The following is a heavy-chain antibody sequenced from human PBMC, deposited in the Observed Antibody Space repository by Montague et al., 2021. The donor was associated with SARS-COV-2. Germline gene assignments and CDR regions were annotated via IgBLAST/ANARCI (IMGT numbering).Heavy chain of an antibody. V-gene: IGHV3-30*04. CDR3: ARDRHTIGEVYVIDI. Sequence: SLRLSCAASGFTFNLYPIHWVRQAPGKGLEWVALISYNRSNIYYTDSVKGRFTISGDNSNNTLNLQMNSLRPEDTAVYYCARDRHTIGEVYVIDIWGQGTTVTVSS. D-gene: IGHD3-10*02. CDR1: GFTFNLYP. J-gene: IGHJ3*02. CDR2: ISYNRSNI.